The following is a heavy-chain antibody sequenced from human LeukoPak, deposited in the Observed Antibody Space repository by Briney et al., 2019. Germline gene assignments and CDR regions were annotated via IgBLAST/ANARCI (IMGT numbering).Heavy chain of an antibody. D-gene: IGHD3-16*01. Sequence: GGSLRLSCAASGFTFSSFWMHWVRQAPGKGLVWVSRIDSDGTTTAYADSVKGRFTISRDNARNTLYLQLNSLTVADTAVYFCVRSHWGDFDYWGQGNQVTVCS. CDR1: GFTFSSFW. CDR3: VRSHWGDFDY. J-gene: IGHJ4*02. V-gene: IGHV3-74*01. CDR2: IDSDGTTT.